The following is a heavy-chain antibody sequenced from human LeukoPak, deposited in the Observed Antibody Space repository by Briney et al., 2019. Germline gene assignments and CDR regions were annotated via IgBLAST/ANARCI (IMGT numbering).Heavy chain of an antibody. Sequence: SQTLSLTCTVSGGSISSSSYYWGWIRQPPGKGLEWIGSIYYSGSTYYNPSLKSRVTISVDTSKNQFSLKLSSVTAADTAVYYCARGWYYYDSSGCSWGQGTLVTVSS. CDR2: IYYSGST. CDR3: ARGWYYYDSSGCS. V-gene: IGHV4-39*01. CDR1: GGSISSSSYY. J-gene: IGHJ5*02. D-gene: IGHD3-22*01.